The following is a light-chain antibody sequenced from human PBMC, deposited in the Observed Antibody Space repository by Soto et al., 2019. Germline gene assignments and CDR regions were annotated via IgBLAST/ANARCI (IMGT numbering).Light chain of an antibody. J-gene: IGKJ2*03. CDR3: QQYGNSPRYS. V-gene: IGKV3-20*01. Sequence: EIVLTQSPGTLSLSLGERATLSCRASQSVSRNYLAWYQQKPGQAPRLLIYATSSRTTGIPDRFSGSVSGTDLPLTFSRLEPEDFAVYYCQQYGNSPRYSFGQGTKLEIK. CDR2: ATS. CDR1: QSVSRNY.